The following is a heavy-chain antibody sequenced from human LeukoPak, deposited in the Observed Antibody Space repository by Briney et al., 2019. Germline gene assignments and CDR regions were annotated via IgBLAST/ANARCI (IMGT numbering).Heavy chain of an antibody. J-gene: IGHJ4*02. CDR1: GFTFSSYA. CDR2: STGSGGTT. V-gene: IGHV3-23*01. CDR3: AKGWNFDY. Sequence: GGSLRLSCAASGFTFSSYAMTWVRQAPGKGLEWASASTGSGGTTYYADTVMGRFTISRDNSKNTLYLQMNSLRAEDTAVYYCAKGWNFDYWGQGTLVTVSS. D-gene: IGHD5-24*01.